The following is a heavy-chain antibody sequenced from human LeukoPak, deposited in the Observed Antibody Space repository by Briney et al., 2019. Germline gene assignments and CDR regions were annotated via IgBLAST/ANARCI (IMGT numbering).Heavy chain of an antibody. V-gene: IGHV4-34*01. Sequence: SETLSLTCAVYGGSFSGHYWSWIRQPPGKGLEWIGEINHSGSTNYNPSLKSRVTISVDTSKNQFSLKLSSVTAADTAVYYCARQIEAVTQPFDYWGQGTLVTVSS. D-gene: IGHD4-17*01. CDR3: ARQIEAVTQPFDY. CDR2: INHSGST. J-gene: IGHJ4*02. CDR1: GGSFSGHY.